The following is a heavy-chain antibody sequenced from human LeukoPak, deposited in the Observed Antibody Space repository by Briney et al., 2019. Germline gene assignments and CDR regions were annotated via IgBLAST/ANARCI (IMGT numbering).Heavy chain of an antibody. D-gene: IGHD1-14*01. Sequence: SETLSLTCTVSGGSISSYYWSWIRQPPGKGLEWIGYIYYSGSTNYNPSLKSRVTISVDTSKNQFSLKLSSVTAADTAVYYCARTVWNHEIGDYYYYMDFWGKRTTVTVPS. CDR2: IYYSGST. CDR1: GGSISSYY. J-gene: IGHJ6*03. CDR3: ARTVWNHEIGDYYYYMDF. V-gene: IGHV4-59*01.